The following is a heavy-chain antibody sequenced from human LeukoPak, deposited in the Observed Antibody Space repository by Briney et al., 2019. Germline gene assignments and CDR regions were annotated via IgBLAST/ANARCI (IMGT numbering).Heavy chain of an antibody. CDR1: GFTFSSYA. J-gene: IGHJ4*02. CDR2: ISYDGSNK. D-gene: IGHD6-13*01. Sequence: GGSLRLSCAASGFTFSSYAMHWVRQAPGKGLEWVAVISYDGSNKYYADSVKGRFTISRDNSKNTLYLQMNSLRAEDTAVYYCARDGRGGAAAGTSGYWGQGTLVTVSS. CDR3: ARDGRGGAAAGTSGY. V-gene: IGHV3-30*04.